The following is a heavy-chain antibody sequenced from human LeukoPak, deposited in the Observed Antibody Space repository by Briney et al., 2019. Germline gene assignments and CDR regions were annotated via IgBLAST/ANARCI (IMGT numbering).Heavy chain of an antibody. CDR2: ICYSGST. CDR1: GGSISSGGYY. V-gene: IGHV4-31*03. J-gene: IGHJ2*01. D-gene: IGHD3-16*02. CDR3: ARDRITFGGVIAADWYFDL. Sequence: SETLSLTCTVSGGSISSGGYYWSWIRQHPGKGLEWIGYICYSGSTYYTPSLKSRVTISVDTSKNQFSLKLSSVTAADTAVYYCARDRITFGGVIAADWYFDLWGRGTLVTVSS.